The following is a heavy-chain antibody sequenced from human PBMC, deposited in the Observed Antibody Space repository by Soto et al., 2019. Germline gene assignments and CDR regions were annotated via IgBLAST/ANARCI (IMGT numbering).Heavy chain of an antibody. J-gene: IGHJ5*02. CDR3: AKPVVRGVSKGHNWFEL. Sequence: PGGSLRLSCAASGFTFSSYGMHWVRQAPGKGLEWVAVISYDGSNKYYADSVKGRFTISRDNSKNTLYLQMNSLRAEDTAVYYCAKPVVRGVSKGHNWFELWGPGTLGTGSS. V-gene: IGHV3-30*18. CDR2: ISYDGSNK. CDR1: GFTFSSYG. D-gene: IGHD3-10*01.